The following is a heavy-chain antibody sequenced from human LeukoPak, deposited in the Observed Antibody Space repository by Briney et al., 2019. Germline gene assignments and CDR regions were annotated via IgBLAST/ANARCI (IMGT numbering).Heavy chain of an antibody. V-gene: IGHV4-59*01. CDR1: GGSISSYY. CDR3: ARSSEGRYYYDRSGYSYYYYYMDV. J-gene: IGHJ6*03. CDR2: IYYTGST. Sequence: SETLSLTCSVSGGSISSYYWSWIRQPPGKGLEWIGYIYYTGSTSYNPSLKSRVTISVDTSKNQFSLKLRSVTAADTAAYYCARSSEGRYYYDRSGYSYYYYYMDVWGKGTTVTISS. D-gene: IGHD3-22*01.